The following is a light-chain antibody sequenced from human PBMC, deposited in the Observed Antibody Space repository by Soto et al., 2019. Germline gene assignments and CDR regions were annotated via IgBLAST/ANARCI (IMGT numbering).Light chain of an antibody. J-gene: IGLJ2*01. Sequence: QSVLTQPPSASGAPGQRVTISCSGSSSNNGSNTVNWYQQLPGTAPKLLIYSNNQRPSGLPDLFSGSKSGTSASLAISRLQSEEEADYYCAAWDDSLFVVFGGGTKLTVL. CDR1: SSNNGSNT. CDR2: SNN. V-gene: IGLV1-44*01. CDR3: AAWDDSLFVV.